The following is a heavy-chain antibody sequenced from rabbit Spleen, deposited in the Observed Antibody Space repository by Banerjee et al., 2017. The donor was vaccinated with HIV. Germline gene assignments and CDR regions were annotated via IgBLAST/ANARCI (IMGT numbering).Heavy chain of an antibody. D-gene: IGHD2-1*01. CDR1: GFSFSSNW. V-gene: IGHV1S45*01. Sequence: LEESGGGLVKPGGTLTLTCTVSGFSFSSNWICWVRQAPGKGLEWIACIYTNDGDTDYANWPKGRFTISKTSSTTVTLKMTSLTAADTATYFCARNYVNAFDPWGPGTLVTVS. CDR2: IYTNDGDT. CDR3: ARNYVNAFDP. J-gene: IGHJ2*01.